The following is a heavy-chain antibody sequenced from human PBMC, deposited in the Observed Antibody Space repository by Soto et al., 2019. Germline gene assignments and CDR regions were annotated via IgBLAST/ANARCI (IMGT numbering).Heavy chain of an antibody. CDR3: ARDRVVLMVYAIRDYGMDV. Sequence: GGSLRLSCAASGFAFSSYAMHWVRQAPGKGLEWVAVISYDGSNKYYADSVKGRFTISRDNSKNTLYLQMNSLRAEDTAVYYCARDRVVLMVYAIRDYGMDVWGQGTTVTVSS. V-gene: IGHV3-30-3*01. CDR1: GFAFSSYA. CDR2: ISYDGSNK. D-gene: IGHD2-8*01. J-gene: IGHJ6*02.